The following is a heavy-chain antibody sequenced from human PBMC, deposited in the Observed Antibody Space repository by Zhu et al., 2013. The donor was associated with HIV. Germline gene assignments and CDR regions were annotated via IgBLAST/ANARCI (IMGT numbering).Heavy chain of an antibody. CDR2: IYSGGST. D-gene: IGHD3-22*01. Sequence: EVQLVESGGGLIQPGGSLRLSCAASGFTVSSNYMSWVRQAPGKGLEWVSVIYSGGSTYYADSVKGRFTISRDNSKNTLYLQMNSLRAEDTAVYYCAREGYYYDSSGYYYTTSFDYWGQGTLVTVSS. J-gene: IGHJ4*02. V-gene: IGHV3-53*01. CDR1: GFTVSSNY. CDR3: AREGYYYDSSGYYYTTSFDY.